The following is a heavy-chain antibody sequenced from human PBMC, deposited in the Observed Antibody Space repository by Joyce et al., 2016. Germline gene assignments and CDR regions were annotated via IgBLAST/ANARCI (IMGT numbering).Heavy chain of an antibody. J-gene: IGHJ6*02. V-gene: IGHV1-69*01. CDR2: IIPIFGTA. CDR1: GGTFGSSA. D-gene: IGHD1-1*01. CDR3: ATDRGIEVRHRHNYYFYGMDV. Sequence: QVQVVQSGAEVKKPGSSVKVSCKASGGTFGSSAISWVRQAPGQGLEWMGGIIPIFGTANYAHNFQGRVTITADESTSTAYMELSSVRSEDTAVYYCATDRGIEVRHRHNYYFYGMDVWGQGTTVTVSS.